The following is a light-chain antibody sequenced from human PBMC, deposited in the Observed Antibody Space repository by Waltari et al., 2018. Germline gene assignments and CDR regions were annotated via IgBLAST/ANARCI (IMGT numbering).Light chain of an antibody. CDR2: WAS. CDR1: QSVLYTSNNKNN. J-gene: IGKJ5*01. Sequence: DIVMTQSPDSLAVSLGERATINCKSSQSVLYTSNNKNNLAWFQQKPGQPPKLLIYWASTRESGVPDRFSGRGSGTDFSLTIRSLQAEDVAVYICQQFHSTPITFGQGTRLVI. V-gene: IGKV4-1*01. CDR3: QQFHSTPIT.